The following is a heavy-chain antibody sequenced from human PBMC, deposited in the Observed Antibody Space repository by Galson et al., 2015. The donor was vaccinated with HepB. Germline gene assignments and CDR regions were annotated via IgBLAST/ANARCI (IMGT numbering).Heavy chain of an antibody. Sequence: SLRLSCAASGITFSSYSMHWVRQAPGKGLQHVSSISGNGGSTYYANSVKGRFTISRDNSKNTLYLQMGSLRAEDMAVYYCASGGPGDIDSWGWFDPWGQGTLVTVSS. V-gene: IGHV3-64*01. D-gene: IGHD3-16*02. CDR2: ISGNGGST. CDR1: GITFSSYS. CDR3: ASGGPGDIDSWGWFDP. J-gene: IGHJ5*02.